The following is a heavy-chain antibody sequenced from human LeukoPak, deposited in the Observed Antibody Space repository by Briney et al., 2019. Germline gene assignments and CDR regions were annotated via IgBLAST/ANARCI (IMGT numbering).Heavy chain of an antibody. D-gene: IGHD4-17*01. V-gene: IGHV4-59*08. CDR2: IYYSGST. Sequence: SETLSLTCTVSGGSISSYYWSWIRQPPGKGLEWIGYIYYSGSTNYNPSLKSRVTISVDTSKNQFSLKLSSVTAADTAVYYCARRTPYGELDYWGQGTPVTVSS. J-gene: IGHJ4*02. CDR1: GGSISSYY. CDR3: ARRTPYGELDY.